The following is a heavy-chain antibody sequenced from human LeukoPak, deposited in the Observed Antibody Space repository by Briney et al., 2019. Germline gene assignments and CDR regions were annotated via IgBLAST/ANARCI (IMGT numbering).Heavy chain of an antibody. CDR2: FDPEDGET. J-gene: IGHJ4*02. Sequence: EASVKVSCKVSGYTLIELSMHWVRQAPGKGLEWMGGFDPEDGETIYAQKFQGRVTMTEDTSTDTAYMELSSLRSEDTAVYYCATGGYNSFDFDYWGQGTLVTVSS. CDR1: GYTLIELS. V-gene: IGHV1-24*01. D-gene: IGHD5-24*01. CDR3: ATGGYNSFDFDY.